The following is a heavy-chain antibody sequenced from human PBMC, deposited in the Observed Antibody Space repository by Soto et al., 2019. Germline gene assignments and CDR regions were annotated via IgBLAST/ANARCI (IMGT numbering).Heavy chain of an antibody. D-gene: IGHD2-2*01. Sequence: GGSLRLSCAASGFTFDDYAMHWVRQAPGKGLEWVSGISWNSGSIGYADSVKGRFTISRDNAKNSLYLQMNSLRAEDTALYYCAKSRGHCSSTSCHNFDYWGQGTLVTVSS. J-gene: IGHJ4*02. CDR3: AKSRGHCSSTSCHNFDY. CDR2: ISWNSGSI. CDR1: GFTFDDYA. V-gene: IGHV3-9*01.